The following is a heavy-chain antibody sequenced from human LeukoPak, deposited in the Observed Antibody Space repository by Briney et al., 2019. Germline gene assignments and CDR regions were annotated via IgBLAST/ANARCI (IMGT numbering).Heavy chain of an antibody. J-gene: IGHJ4*02. D-gene: IGHD2-2*01. Sequence: GGSLRLSCAASGFSFNNYATYWVRQAPGKGLEWVALISYDGGDKYYAESMKGRITISRDNAKNSLYLQMNSLRAEDTAVYYCARARSGYCSSTSCYVRLLDYWGQGTLVTVSS. CDR1: GFSFNNYA. CDR2: ISYDGGDK. V-gene: IGHV3-30*03. CDR3: ARARSGYCSSTSCYVRLLDY.